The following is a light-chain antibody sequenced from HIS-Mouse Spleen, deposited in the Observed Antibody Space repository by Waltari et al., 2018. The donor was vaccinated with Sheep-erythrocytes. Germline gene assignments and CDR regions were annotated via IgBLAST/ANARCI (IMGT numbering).Light chain of an antibody. CDR2: QAS. J-gene: IGLJ2*01. CDR3: QAWDSSTAV. V-gene: IGLV3-1*01. CDR1: KLGAKY. Sequence: SYELTQPPSVSVSPGQTASITCSGDKLGAKYACWYQQKPGQSPVLVIYQASKRPSGIPERFSGSNLGKTATLTISGTQAMDEADYYCQAWDSSTAVFGGGTKLTVL.